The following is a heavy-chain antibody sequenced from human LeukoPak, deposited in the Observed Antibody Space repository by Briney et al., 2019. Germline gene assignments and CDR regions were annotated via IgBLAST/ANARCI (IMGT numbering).Heavy chain of an antibody. CDR1: GFTFSRSW. CDR2: IQQDGSEK. D-gene: IGHD6-19*01. J-gene: IGHJ4*02. CDR3: ARDHYSSGWYPSTGFDY. V-gene: IGHV3-7*01. Sequence: PGGSLRLSCAASGFTFSRSWMSWVRQAPGQGLEWVANIQQDGSEKYYVDSVKGRFTISRDNAKNSLYLQMNSLRGEDTAVYYCARDHYSSGWYPSTGFDYWGQGTLVTVSS.